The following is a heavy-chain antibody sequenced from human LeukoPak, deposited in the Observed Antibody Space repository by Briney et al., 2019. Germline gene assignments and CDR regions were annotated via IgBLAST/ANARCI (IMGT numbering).Heavy chain of an antibody. J-gene: IGHJ4*02. CDR1: ELSFSSYG. D-gene: IGHD6-13*01. Sequence: GGSLRLSCAASELSFSSYGMHWVRQGPGKGLEWVAAISPDGDNEYYADSVKGRITISRDNSKNTLYLQMNSLTTDDTAVYYCAKDGLYTSSFDYWGQGTLVTVSS. CDR2: ISPDGDNE. V-gene: IGHV3-30*18. CDR3: AKDGLYTSSFDY.